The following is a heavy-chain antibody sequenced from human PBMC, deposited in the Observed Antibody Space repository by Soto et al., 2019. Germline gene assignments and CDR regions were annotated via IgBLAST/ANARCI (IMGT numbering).Heavy chain of an antibody. J-gene: IGHJ4*02. CDR2: IDWDDDK. V-gene: IGHV2-70*11. CDR3: ARYIAGSPGLDS. Sequence: SGPTLVNPTQTLTLTCTFSGFSLSTSGMCVSWIRQPPGKALEWLARIDWDDDKYYSTSLKTRLTISKDTSKNQVVLTMTNMDPLDTATYYFARYIAGSPGLDSWGQGTQVTVSS. CDR1: GFSLSTSGMC. D-gene: IGHD6-6*01.